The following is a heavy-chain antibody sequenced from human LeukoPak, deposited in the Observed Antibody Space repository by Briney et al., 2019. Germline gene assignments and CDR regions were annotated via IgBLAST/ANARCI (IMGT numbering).Heavy chain of an antibody. CDR1: GGSISSYY. CDR3: ATSPYDYVWGSYRSAFDI. J-gene: IGHJ3*02. V-gene: IGHV4-59*08. Sequence: SETLSLTCTVSGGSISSYYWSWIRQPPGKGLEWIGYIYYSGSTNYNPSLKSRVTISVDTSENQFSLKLSSVTAADTAVYYCATSPYDYVWGSYRSAFDIWGQGTMVTVSS. D-gene: IGHD3-16*02. CDR2: IYYSGST.